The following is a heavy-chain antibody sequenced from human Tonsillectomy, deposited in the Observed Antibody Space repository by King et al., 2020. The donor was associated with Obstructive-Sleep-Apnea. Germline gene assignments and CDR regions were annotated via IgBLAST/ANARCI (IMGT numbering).Heavy chain of an antibody. CDR3: ARVSTTLFYNWFDP. CDR2: FYHSGST. V-gene: IGHV4-38-2*02. Sequence: VQLQESGPGLVKPSETLSLTCTVSGYSISSGYYWGWIRQPPGKGLEWIGSFYHSGSTYHNASLKSRVTISVDTSKNQFSLKLSSVTAADTAMYYCARVSTTLFYNWFDPWGHGPLLPVSS. D-gene: IGHD2/OR15-2a*01. J-gene: IGHJ5*02. CDR1: GYSISSGYY.